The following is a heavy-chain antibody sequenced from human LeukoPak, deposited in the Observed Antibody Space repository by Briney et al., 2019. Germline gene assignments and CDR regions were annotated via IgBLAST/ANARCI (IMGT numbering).Heavy chain of an antibody. CDR2: ISSSSTYT. D-gene: IGHD1-1*01. V-gene: IGHV3-11*05. CDR1: GFTFNDFH. J-gene: IGHJ4*02. CDR3: ARDSPGTTASDY. Sequence: GGSLRLSCAASGFTFNDFHMSWIRQAPGKGLEWLSYISSSSTYTSYADSVKGRFTISRDNAKNSVYLQMNSLRAEDTAVYYCARDSPGTTASDYWGQGTLVTVSS.